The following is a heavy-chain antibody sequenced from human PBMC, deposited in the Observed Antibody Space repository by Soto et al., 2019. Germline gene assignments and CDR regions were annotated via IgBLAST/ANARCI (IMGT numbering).Heavy chain of an antibody. D-gene: IGHD3-10*01. CDR2: IDPYDTGI. CDR3: KSETFGARDY. J-gene: IGHJ4*02. V-gene: IGHV3-74*01. CDR1: GCTFSGDW. Sequence: EVQLVESGGVLVQPGGSLRLYCRDSGCTFSGDWMHWVRQATGKGLDWVSRIDPYDTGISYADSVKGRFTISRDNAKSTLYLQINSLTTEDTAVYYCKSETFGARDYWGQGTLVTVST.